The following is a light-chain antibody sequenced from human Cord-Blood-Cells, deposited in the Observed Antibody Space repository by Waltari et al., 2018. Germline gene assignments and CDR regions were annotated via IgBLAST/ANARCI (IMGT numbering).Light chain of an antibody. CDR1: ALPKQH. Sequence: SYELTQPPSVSVSPGQTARITRSGDALPKQHAYWYQQKPGQAPVLVIYKDSERPSGIPERFSGSSSGTTVTLTISGVQAEDEADYYCQSADSSGNVVFGGGTKLTVL. J-gene: IGLJ2*01. CDR3: QSADSSGNVV. CDR2: KDS. V-gene: IGLV3-25*03.